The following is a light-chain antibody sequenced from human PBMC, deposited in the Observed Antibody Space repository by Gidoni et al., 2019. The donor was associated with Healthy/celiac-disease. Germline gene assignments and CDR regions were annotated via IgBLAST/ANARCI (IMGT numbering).Light chain of an antibody. Sequence: DIQMIKYPSSLSVSVVDRVTITCWASQSISSYLNWYQQKPGKAPKHLLYAASSLQSGVLSRLSGSGAGTNYTLTISSLQPEDFATYYCQQSYSTPSTFGPGTKVDIK. V-gene: IGKV1-39*01. CDR2: AAS. CDR1: QSISSY. CDR3: QQSYSTPST. J-gene: IGKJ3*01.